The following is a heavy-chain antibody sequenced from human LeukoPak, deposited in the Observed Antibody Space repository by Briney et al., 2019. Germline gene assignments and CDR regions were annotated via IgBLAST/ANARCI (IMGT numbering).Heavy chain of an antibody. J-gene: IGHJ4*02. V-gene: IGHV3-23*01. CDR3: AKEPHSSGDWLSLYFDY. CDR1: GFTFSSYA. CDR2: ISGSGGST. Sequence: SGGSLRLSCAASGFTFSSYAMSWVRQAPGKGLEWVSAISGSGGSTYYADSVKGRFIISRDNSKNTLYLQMNSLRAEDTAVYYCAKEPHSSGDWLSLYFDYWGQGTLVTVSS. D-gene: IGHD3/OR15-3a*01.